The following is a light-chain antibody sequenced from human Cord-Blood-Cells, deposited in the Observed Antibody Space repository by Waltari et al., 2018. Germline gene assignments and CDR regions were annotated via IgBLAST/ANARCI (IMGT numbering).Light chain of an antibody. CDR3: NSRDSSGNHVV. CDR2: GKH. V-gene: IGLV3-19*01. CDR1: SLRSYY. Sequence: SSELTQDPAVSVALGQTVRITCQGDSLRSYYASWYQQKPGQAPVLVIYGKHNRPSGIHDRFSGSSSGNTASLTITGAQAEDEADYYCNSRDSSGNHVVFGGGTKLTVL. J-gene: IGLJ2*01.